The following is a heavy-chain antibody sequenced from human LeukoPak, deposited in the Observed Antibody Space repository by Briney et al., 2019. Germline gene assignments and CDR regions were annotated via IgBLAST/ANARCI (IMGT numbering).Heavy chain of an antibody. D-gene: IGHD3-10*01. Sequence: GGSLRLSCAASGFTFSSYWMSWVRQAPGKGLEWVSAISGSGGSTYYADSVKGRFTISRDNSKNTLYLQMNSLRAEDTAVYYCAKDVYYYGSGSFDCWGQGTLVTVSS. CDR1: GFTFSSYW. CDR2: ISGSGGST. CDR3: AKDVYYYGSGSFDC. V-gene: IGHV3-23*01. J-gene: IGHJ4*02.